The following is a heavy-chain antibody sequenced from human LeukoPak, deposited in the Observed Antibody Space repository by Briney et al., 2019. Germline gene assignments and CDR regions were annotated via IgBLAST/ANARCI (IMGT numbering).Heavy chain of an antibody. V-gene: IGHV4-39*01. CDR3: ASGLFPTYSGTYLVVSGNDY. J-gene: IGHJ4*02. CDR1: GGSISTSNYY. D-gene: IGHD1-26*01. CDR2: IYYGGNS. Sequence: KPSETLSLTCTVSGGSISTSNYYWGWIRQPPGKGLEWIGSIYYGGNSYYSPSLKSRVTIPVDTSKNQFSLKPTSVTAADTAVYYCASGLFPTYSGTYLVVSGNDYWGQGTLVTVSS.